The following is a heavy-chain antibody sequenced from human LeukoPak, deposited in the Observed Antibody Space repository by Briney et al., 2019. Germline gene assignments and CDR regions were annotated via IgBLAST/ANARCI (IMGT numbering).Heavy chain of an antibody. CDR2: ISSSSSYI. Sequence: PGGSLRLSCAASGFTFSSYSMNWVRQAPGKGLEWVSSISSSSSYIYYADSVKGRFTISRENAKNSLYLQMNSLRAGDTAVYYCARGLVAGYYYYMDVWGKGTTVTISS. V-gene: IGHV3-21*01. CDR3: ARGLVAGYYYYMDV. J-gene: IGHJ6*03. D-gene: IGHD2-2*01. CDR1: GFTFSSYS.